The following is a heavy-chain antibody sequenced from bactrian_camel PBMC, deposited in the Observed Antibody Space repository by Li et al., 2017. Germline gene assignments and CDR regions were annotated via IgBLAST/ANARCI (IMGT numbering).Heavy chain of an antibody. CDR3: AADCPTAGGGSAGVFGY. CDR1: TDIPYSLLS. Sequence: VQLVESMRGPVEAGGSLTLTCAASTDIPYSLLSMAWFRQRPGKEREGVAAIDKGGSPSYTASVNGRFTISKDNAKNTVYLQMTSLKPEDTALYYCAADCPTAGGGSAGVFGYWGRGTQVTVS. D-gene: IGHD6*01. CDR2: IDKGGSP. J-gene: IGHJ6*01. V-gene: IGHV3S53*01.